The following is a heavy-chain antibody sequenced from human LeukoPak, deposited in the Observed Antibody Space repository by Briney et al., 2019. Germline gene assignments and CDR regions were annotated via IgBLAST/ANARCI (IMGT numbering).Heavy chain of an antibody. Sequence: PGGSLRLSCAASGFTFTNYAMHWVRQAPGKGLEWLAVISYDGSNKYYADSVKGRFTISRDNSKNTLYLRMDSLSVEDTAVYYCAREGAAPFDYWGQGTLLTVSS. CDR1: GFTFTNYA. CDR3: AREGAAPFDY. D-gene: IGHD6-13*01. J-gene: IGHJ4*02. V-gene: IGHV3-30-3*01. CDR2: ISYDGSNK.